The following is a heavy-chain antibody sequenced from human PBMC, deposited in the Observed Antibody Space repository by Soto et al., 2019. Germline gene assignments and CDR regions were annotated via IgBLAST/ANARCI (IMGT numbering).Heavy chain of an antibody. CDR2: IKQDGSEK. CDR1: GFTFSSYW. D-gene: IGHD6-19*01. J-gene: IGHJ6*02. CDR3: ARDIRIAVAGEYYYYGMDV. Sequence: PGGSLRLSCAASGFTFSSYWMSWVRQAPGKGLEWVANIKQDGSEKYYVDSVKGRFTISRDNAKNSLYLQMNSLRAEDTAVYYCARDIRIAVAGEYYYYGMDVRGQGTTVTVSS. V-gene: IGHV3-7*03.